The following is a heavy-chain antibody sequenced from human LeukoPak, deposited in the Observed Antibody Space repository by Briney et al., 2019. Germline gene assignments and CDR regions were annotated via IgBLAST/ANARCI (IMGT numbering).Heavy chain of an antibody. CDR2: ISSRSVYI. Sequence: GGSLRLSCAASGFTFSSYSMNWVRQAPGKGLEWVSAISSRSVYIYSADSVRGRFTISRDDAENSLFLQMNSLRAEDTAVYYCARSGTTVTKDPLDSWGQGTLVTVSS. CDR1: GFTFSSYS. CDR3: ARSGTTVTKDPLDS. V-gene: IGHV3-21*01. J-gene: IGHJ4*02. D-gene: IGHD4-17*01.